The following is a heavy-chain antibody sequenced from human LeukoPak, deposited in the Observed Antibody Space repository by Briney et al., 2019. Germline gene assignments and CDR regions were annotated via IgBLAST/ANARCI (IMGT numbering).Heavy chain of an antibody. CDR2: ISSSSSYT. D-gene: IGHD5-18*01. CDR1: GFTFSDYY. CDR3: VRANTAMVPDI. J-gene: IGHJ3*02. V-gene: IGHV3-11*06. Sequence: GSLRLSCAASGFTFSDYYMSWIRQAPGKGLEWVSYISSSSSYTNYADSVKGRFTISRDNAKNSLYLQMNSLRAEDTAVYYCVRANTAMVPDIWGQGTMVTVSS.